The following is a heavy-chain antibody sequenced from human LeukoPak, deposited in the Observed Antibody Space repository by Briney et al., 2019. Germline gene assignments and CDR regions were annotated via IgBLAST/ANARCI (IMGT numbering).Heavy chain of an antibody. J-gene: IGHJ4*02. V-gene: IGHV3-33*01. D-gene: IGHD1-14*01. Sequence: TGGSLRLSCAGSGFTFGGYGMHWFRQTPGKGLEWVAVIAYDGSRAFYADSVKGRFTISRDNSKNTMSVQMDDLRAEDTAVYYCTRYNNDHFDHWGQGTLVTVSS. CDR3: TRYNNDHFDH. CDR2: IAYDGSRA. CDR1: GFTFGGYG.